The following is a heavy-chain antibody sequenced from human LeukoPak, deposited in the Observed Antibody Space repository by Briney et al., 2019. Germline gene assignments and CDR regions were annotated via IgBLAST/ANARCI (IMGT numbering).Heavy chain of an antibody. V-gene: IGHV5-51*01. Sequence: GESLKISCKGSGYSFTSYWIGWVRQMPGKGLEWMGIIYPGDSDTRYSPSFQGQVTISADKSISNAYLQWSSLKAWDTAMYYCARRSSFADYYYYMDVWGKGTTVTVSS. J-gene: IGHJ6*03. CDR3: ARRSSFADYYYYMDV. CDR2: IYPGDSDT. D-gene: IGHD2/OR15-2a*01. CDR1: GYSFTSYW.